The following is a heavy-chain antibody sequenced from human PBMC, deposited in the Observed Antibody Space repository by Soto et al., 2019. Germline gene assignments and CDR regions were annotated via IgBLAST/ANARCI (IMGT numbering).Heavy chain of an antibody. Sequence: GGSLRLSCAASGFTFRSFTMDWVRQAPGKGLEWVPTISSNSAYIYYTDALRGRFTISRDNAKNSLHLQMNSLRAEDTAVYYCTRDASRDSSARGWFDPWGPGTLVTVSS. CDR1: GFTFRSFT. CDR3: TRDASRDSSARGWFDP. V-gene: IGHV3-21*01. J-gene: IGHJ5*02. D-gene: IGHD6-13*01. CDR2: ISSNSAYI.